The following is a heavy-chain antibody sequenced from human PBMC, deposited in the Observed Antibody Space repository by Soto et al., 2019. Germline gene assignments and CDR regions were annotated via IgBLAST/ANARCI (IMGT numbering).Heavy chain of an antibody. V-gene: IGHV3-33*01. CDR1: GFTFSSYG. J-gene: IGHJ1*01. D-gene: IGHD3-10*01. CDR3: ARQGRDEYFQH. CDR2: IWYDGSNK. Sequence: QVQLVESGGGVVQPGRSLRLSCAASGFTFSSYGMHWVRQAPGKGLEWVAVIWYDGSNKYYADSVKGRFTISRDNSKNTLYLQMNSLRAEDTAVYYCARQGRDEYFQHWGQGTLVTVSS.